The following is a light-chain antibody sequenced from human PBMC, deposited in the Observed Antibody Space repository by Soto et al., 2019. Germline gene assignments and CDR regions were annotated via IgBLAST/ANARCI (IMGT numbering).Light chain of an antibody. V-gene: IGKV1-27*01. CDR2: AAS. CDR1: QGISNY. Sequence: DIQMTQSPSSLSASVGDRVTITCRASQGISNYVAWYQQKPGKVPKLLIYAASTLQSGVPSRFSGSGSGTEFTLTISSRQPEDVATYYGQKYNSAPYTFGQWTKLESK. CDR3: QKYNSAPYT. J-gene: IGKJ2*01.